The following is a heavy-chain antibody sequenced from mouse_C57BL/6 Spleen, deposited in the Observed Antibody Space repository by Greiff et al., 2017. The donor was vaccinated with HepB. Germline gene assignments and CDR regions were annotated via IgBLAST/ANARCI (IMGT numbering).Heavy chain of an antibody. Sequence: QVQLQQPGAELVKPGASVKMSCKASGYTFTSYWITWVKQRPGQGLEWIGDIYPGSGSTNYNEKFKSKTTLTVDTSSSTAYMQLSSLTSEDSAVCYSESRPSYDSAWFACWGQGTLVTVAA. CDR1: GYTFTSYW. J-gene: IGHJ3*01. CDR3: ESRPSYDSAWFAC. D-gene: IGHD2-12*01. V-gene: IGHV1-55*01. CDR2: IYPGSGST.